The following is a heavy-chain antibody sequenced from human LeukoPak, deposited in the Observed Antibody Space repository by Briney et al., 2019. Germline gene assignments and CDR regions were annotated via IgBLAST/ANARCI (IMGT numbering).Heavy chain of an antibody. CDR1: GGTFSSYA. V-gene: IGHV1-69*04. CDR3: ARAGMATRYFDY. D-gene: IGHD5-24*01. CDR2: IIPILGIA. Sequence: GSSVKVSCKASGGTFSSYAISWVRQAPGQGLEWMGGIIPILGIANYAQKFQGRVTITADKSTSTAYMELSSLRSEDTAVYYCARAGMATRYFDYWGQGTLVTVSS. J-gene: IGHJ4*02.